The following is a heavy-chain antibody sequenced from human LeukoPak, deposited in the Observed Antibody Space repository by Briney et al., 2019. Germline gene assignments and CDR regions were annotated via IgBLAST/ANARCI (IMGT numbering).Heavy chain of an antibody. V-gene: IGHV3-7*01. D-gene: IGHD3-22*01. CDR2: IKEDGSEK. CDR3: ARVRSGYYSDY. CDR1: GFTFSNYW. Sequence: PGGSLRLSCAASGFTFSNYWMSWVRQAPGKGLEWVANIKEDGSEKYYVDSVKGRFTISRDNAKSSLYLQMNSLRAEDTAVFYCARVRSGYYSDYWGQGTLVTVSS. J-gene: IGHJ4*02.